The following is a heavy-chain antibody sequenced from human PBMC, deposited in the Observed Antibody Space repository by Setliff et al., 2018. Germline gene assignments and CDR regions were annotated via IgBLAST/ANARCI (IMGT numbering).Heavy chain of an antibody. D-gene: IGHD5-12*01. CDR3: ARGGTFRYFDF. V-gene: IGHV4-59*01. Sequence: KPSETLSLTCNVSGDSISAASIMAWIRQPPGKGLEFIGYVYYSGTANYSPSLRSRLTISVDTSKNQFSLKLRSVTAADTAVYYCARGGTFRYFDFWGQGAPVTVSS. CDR2: VYYSGTA. J-gene: IGHJ4*02. CDR1: GDSISAAS.